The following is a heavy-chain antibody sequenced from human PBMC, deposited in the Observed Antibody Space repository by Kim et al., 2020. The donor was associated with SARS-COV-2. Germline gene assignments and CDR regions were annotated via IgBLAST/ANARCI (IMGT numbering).Heavy chain of an antibody. D-gene: IGHD3-16*01. V-gene: IGHV3-30*04. CDR3: ARGVKGGFAY. CDR1: GFTFSSYA. J-gene: IGHJ4*02. Sequence: GGSLRLSCAASGFTFSSYAMHWVRQAPGKGLEWVAVISYDGSNKYYADSVKGRFTISRDNSKNTLYLQMNSLRAEDTAVYYCARGVKGGFAYWGQGTLVTVSS. CDR2: ISYDGSNK.